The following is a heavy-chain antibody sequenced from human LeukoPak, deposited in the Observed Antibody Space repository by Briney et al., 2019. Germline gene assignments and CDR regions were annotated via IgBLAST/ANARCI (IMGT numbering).Heavy chain of an antibody. CDR3: ARESRDGYNFDY. J-gene: IGHJ4*02. V-gene: IGHV3-53*01. Sequence: GGSLILSCAASGFTVSSNYMSWVRQAPGKGLEWVSVIYSGGSTYYADSVKGRFTISRDNSKNTLYLQMNSLRAEDTAVYYCARESRDGYNFDYWGQGTLVTVSS. CDR2: IYSGGST. D-gene: IGHD5-24*01. CDR1: GFTVSSNY.